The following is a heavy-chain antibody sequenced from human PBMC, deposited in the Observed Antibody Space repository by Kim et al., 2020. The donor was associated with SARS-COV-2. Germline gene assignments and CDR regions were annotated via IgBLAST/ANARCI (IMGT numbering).Heavy chain of an antibody. D-gene: IGHD3-10*01. V-gene: IGHV1-46*01. CDR2: INPSGGST. CDR3: ARDHFSSRFGDHAPDY. J-gene: IGHJ4*02. Sequence: ASVKVSCKASGYTFTSYYMHWVRQAPGQGLEWMGIINPSGGSTSYAQKFQGRVTMTRDTSTSTVYMELSSLRSEDTAVYYCARDHFSSRFGDHAPDYWGQGTLVTVSS. CDR1: GYTFTSYY.